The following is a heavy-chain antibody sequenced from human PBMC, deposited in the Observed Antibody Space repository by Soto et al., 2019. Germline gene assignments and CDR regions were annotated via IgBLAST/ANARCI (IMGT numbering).Heavy chain of an antibody. D-gene: IGHD2-2*01. CDR2: IYYSGST. CDR3: ARQEGIHQLLYDYYYVDV. V-gene: IGHV4-39*01. J-gene: IGHJ6*03. Sequence: SETLSLTCTVSGGSISSSSYYWGWIRQPPGKGLEWIGSIYYSGSTYYNPSLKSRVTISVDTSKNQFSLKLSSVTAADTAVYYCARQEGIHQLLYDYYYVDVWGKGTTVTVSS. CDR1: GGSISSSSYY.